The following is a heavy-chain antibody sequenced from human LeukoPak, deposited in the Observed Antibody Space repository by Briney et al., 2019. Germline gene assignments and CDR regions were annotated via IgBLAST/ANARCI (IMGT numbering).Heavy chain of an antibody. CDR2: IYTSGST. CDR1: GGSISSYY. CDR3: ARVEIVVVPAAIQDRDYYYYYMDV. Sequence: SETLSLTCTVSGGSISSYYWSWIRQPAGKGLEWIGRIYTSGSTNYNPSLKSRVTMSVDTSKNQFSLKLSSVTAADTAVYYCARVEIVVVPAAIQDRDYYYYYMDVWGKGTTVTVSS. D-gene: IGHD2-2*02. V-gene: IGHV4-4*07. J-gene: IGHJ6*03.